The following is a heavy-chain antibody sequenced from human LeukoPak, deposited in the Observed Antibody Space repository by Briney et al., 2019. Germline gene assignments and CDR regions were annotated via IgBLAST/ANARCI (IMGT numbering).Heavy chain of an antibody. J-gene: IGHJ3*02. CDR3: ARRTMYYYDSSGYYAFDI. Sequence: GGSLRLSCAASGFTFSSYWMTWVRQAPGKGLEWVANIKQDGSEKYYVDSVKGRFTISRDNAKNSMYLQMNSLRAEDTVVYYCARRTMYYYDSSGYYAFDIWDQGTMVTVSS. CDR1: GFTFSSYW. D-gene: IGHD3-22*01. CDR2: IKQDGSEK. V-gene: IGHV3-7*01.